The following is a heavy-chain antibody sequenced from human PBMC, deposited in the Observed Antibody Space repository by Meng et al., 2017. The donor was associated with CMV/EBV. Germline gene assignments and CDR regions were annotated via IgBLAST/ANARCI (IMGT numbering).Heavy chain of an antibody. D-gene: IGHD3-16*01. J-gene: IGHJ3*02. Sequence: GGSLKISCAASGFTFSSYDMHWVRQATGKGLEWVSDIGTAGDTYYPGSVKGRFTISRENAKNSLYLQMNSLRAGDTAVYYCARGGPLRGFDIWGQGTMVTVSS. V-gene: IGHV3-13*01. CDR1: GFTFSSYD. CDR3: ARGGPLRGFDI. CDR2: IGTAGDT.